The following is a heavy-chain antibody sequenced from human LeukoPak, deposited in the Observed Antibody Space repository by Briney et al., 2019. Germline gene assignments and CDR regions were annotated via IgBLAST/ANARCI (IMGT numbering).Heavy chain of an antibody. J-gene: IGHJ4*02. CDR3: ARDFSGSYYPPSIYYFDY. CDR2: ISGSGGST. Sequence: PGGSLRLSCAASGFTFSSYAMSWVRQAPGKGLEWVSAISGSGGSTYSADSVKGRFTISRDNSKNTLYLQMNSLRAEDTAVYYCARDFSGSYYPPSIYYFDYWGQGTLVTASS. D-gene: IGHD1-26*01. V-gene: IGHV3-23*01. CDR1: GFTFSSYA.